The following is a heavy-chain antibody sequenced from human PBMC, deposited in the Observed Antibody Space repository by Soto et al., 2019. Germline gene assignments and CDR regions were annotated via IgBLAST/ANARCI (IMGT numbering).Heavy chain of an antibody. CDR3: ARDRFTGPETGEPSIPYYYYYGMDV. CDR1: GGSISSYY. J-gene: IGHJ6*02. Sequence: QVQLQESGPGLVKPSETLSLTCTVSGGSISSYYWSWIRQPPGKGLEWIGYIYYSGSTNYNPSLKSRVARSVDTSKNQSSLKLSSVTAADTAVYYCARDRFTGPETGEPSIPYYYYYGMDVWGQGTTVTVSS. D-gene: IGHD3-3*01. V-gene: IGHV4-59*01. CDR2: IYYSGST.